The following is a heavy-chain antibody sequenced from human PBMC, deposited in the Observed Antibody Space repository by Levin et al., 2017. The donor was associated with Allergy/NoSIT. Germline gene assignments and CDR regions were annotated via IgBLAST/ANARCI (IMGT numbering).Heavy chain of an antibody. D-gene: IGHD1-26*01. Sequence: SETLSLTCTVSGGSISSYYWSWIRQPPGKGLEWIGYIYYSGSTNYNPSLKSRVTISVDTSKNQFSLKLSSVTAADTAVYYCARHKSSGSYWGYWGQGTLVTVSS. V-gene: IGHV4-59*08. J-gene: IGHJ4*02. CDR2: IYYSGST. CDR3: ARHKSSGSYWGY. CDR1: GGSISSYY.